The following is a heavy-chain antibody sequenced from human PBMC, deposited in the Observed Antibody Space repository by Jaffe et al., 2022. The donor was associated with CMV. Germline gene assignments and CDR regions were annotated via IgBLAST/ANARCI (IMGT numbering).Heavy chain of an antibody. Sequence: QVQLVQSGAEVKKPGASVKVSCKASGYTFTSYYMHWVRQAPGQGLEWMGIINPSGGSTSYAQKFQGRVTMTRDTSTSTVYMELSSLRSEDTAVYYCARGGREYSGSYYYYYYMDVWGKGTTVTVSS. V-gene: IGHV1-46*01. D-gene: IGHD1-26*01. CDR1: GYTFTSYY. CDR3: ARGGREYSGSYYYYYYMDV. CDR2: INPSGGST. J-gene: IGHJ6*03.